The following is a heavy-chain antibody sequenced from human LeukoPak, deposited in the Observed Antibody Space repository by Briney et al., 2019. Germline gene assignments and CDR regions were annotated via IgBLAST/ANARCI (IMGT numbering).Heavy chain of an antibody. Sequence: GGSLRLSCAASGFTFSSYAMHWVRQALGKGLEWVAVISYDGSNKYYADSVKGRFTISRDNSKNTLYLQMNSLRAEDTAVYYCARSIVGATISGNAFDIWGQGTMVTVSS. J-gene: IGHJ3*02. CDR2: ISYDGSNK. V-gene: IGHV3-30-3*01. CDR1: GFTFSSYA. D-gene: IGHD1-26*01. CDR3: ARSIVGATISGNAFDI.